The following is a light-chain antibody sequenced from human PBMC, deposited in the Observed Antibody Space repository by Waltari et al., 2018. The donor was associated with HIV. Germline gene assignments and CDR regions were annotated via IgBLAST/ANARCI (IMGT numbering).Light chain of an antibody. CDR1: QSVSSSY. CDR2: DAS. V-gene: IGKV3-20*01. CDR3: QQYGSSPLYA. Sequence: ESVLTQSPGTLSLSPGERATLSCRASQSVSSSYLAWYQQKPGQAPRLLIYDASSRATGISDRFSGSASGTDFTLTISRLEPEDFAVYYCQQYGSSPLYAFGQGTKLEIK. J-gene: IGKJ2*01.